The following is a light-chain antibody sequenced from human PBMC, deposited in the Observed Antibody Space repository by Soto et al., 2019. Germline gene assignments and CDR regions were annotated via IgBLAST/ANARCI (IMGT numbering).Light chain of an antibody. J-gene: IGKJ4*01. CDR3: QQYGSSPLT. CDR2: GAS. CDR1: QSVSSSY. V-gene: IGKV3-20*01. Sequence: LSTGESATLSCRASQSVSSSYLAWYQQKPGQAPRLLIYGASSRATGIPDRFSGSGSGTDFTLTISRLEPEDFAVYYCQQYGSSPLTFGGGTKVDIK.